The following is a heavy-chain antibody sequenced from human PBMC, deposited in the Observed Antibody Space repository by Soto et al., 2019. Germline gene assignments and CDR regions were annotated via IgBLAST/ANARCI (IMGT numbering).Heavy chain of an antibody. CDR3: ARANGYSSGWLVDY. V-gene: IGHV4-59*01. CDR2: IYYNGST. J-gene: IGHJ4*02. CDR1: GGSISSYY. D-gene: IGHD6-19*01. Sequence: SETLSLTCTVSGGSISSYYWSWIRQPPGKGLEWIGYIYYNGSTNYNPSLKSRVTISVDTSKNQFSLKLSSVTAADTAVYYCARANGYSSGWLVDYWGQGTLVTVSS.